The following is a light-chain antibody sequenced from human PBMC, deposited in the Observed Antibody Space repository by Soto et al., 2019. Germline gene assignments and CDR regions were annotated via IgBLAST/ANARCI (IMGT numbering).Light chain of an antibody. CDR2: WAS. CDR3: QQYYDAPQN. CDR1: QSVLYSSNNKNY. V-gene: IGKV4-1*01. Sequence: DIVMTQSPDSLAVSLGERATINCKSSQSVLYSSNNKNYLAWYQQKPGQPPKLLIYWASTRESGVPDRFSGSGSGTDFTLTISSLQAEDVAVYHCQQYYDAPQNFGQGTKVEIK. J-gene: IGKJ1*01.